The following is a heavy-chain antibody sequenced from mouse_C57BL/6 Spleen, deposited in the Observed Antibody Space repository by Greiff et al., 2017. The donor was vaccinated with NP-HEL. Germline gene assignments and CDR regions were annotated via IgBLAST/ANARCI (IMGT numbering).Heavy chain of an antibody. CDR1: GFSLTSYG. Sequence: VKLMESGPGLVQPSQSLSITCTVSGFSLTSYGVHWVRQSPGKGLEWLGVIWSGGSTDYNAAFISRLSISKDNSKSQVFFKMNSLQADDTAIYYCARGVSSKLGLRYFDVWGTGTTVTVSS. D-gene: IGHD4-1*01. V-gene: IGHV2-2*01. J-gene: IGHJ1*03. CDR2: IWSGGST. CDR3: ARGVSSKLGLRYFDV.